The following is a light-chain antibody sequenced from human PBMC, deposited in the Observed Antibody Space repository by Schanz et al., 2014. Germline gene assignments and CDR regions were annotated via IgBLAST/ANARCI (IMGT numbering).Light chain of an antibody. CDR2: NVN. CDR3: SSYTSTSTQV. Sequence: QSALIQPPSVSGSPGQSVTISCTGTSSDVGSYDYVSWYQQHPGTVPKPMIYNVNTRPSGVPDRFSGSKSGNTASMTISGLQADDEADYYCSSYTSTSTQVFGTGTKLTVL. J-gene: IGLJ1*01. V-gene: IGLV2-18*02. CDR1: SSDVGSYDY.